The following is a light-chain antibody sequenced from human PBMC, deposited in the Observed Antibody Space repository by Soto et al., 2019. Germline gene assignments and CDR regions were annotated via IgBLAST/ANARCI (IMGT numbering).Light chain of an antibody. V-gene: IGKV3-11*01. CDR3: QQRVNWPPT. CDR1: QSVSDY. J-gene: IGKJ4*01. Sequence: VLTQSPAGLSLSPGERATLSCRAGQSVSDYLAWYQQKPGQPPRLLFFDASNRATGVPARFSAGGSGTDFTLIISSLEPEDFAVYYCQQRVNWPPTFGGGTKVDIK. CDR2: DAS.